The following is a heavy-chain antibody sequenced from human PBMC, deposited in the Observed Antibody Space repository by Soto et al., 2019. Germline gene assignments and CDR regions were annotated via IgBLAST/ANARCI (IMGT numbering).Heavy chain of an antibody. J-gene: IGHJ4*02. CDR2: IHYSGSA. V-gene: IGHV4-61*08. CDR1: RVPDSSGGNN. Sequence: KPSETLSLTCSVSRVPDSSGGNNWSWIRQPPGKGLEWIGYIHYSGSANYNPSLKGRASISVDTSKNQFSLKLGSVTAAETAVHYCARGGGYCSSEGCLKYFFDSWGQGALVTVSS. CDR3: ARGGGYCSSEGCLKYFFDS. D-gene: IGHD2-2*01.